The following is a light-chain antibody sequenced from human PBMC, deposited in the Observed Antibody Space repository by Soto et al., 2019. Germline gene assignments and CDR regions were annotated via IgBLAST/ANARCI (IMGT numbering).Light chain of an antibody. V-gene: IGLV1-44*01. CDR1: SSNIGSTR. J-gene: IGLJ1*01. Sequence: QSVLTQPPSASGTPGQRVAISFSGASSNIGSTRANWYRQLPGSAPKLLIYSDNQRPSGVPDRFSGSKSGTSASLAISGLQSEDEADYYCAAWDNSLNGYVFGTGTKLTVL. CDR2: SDN. CDR3: AAWDNSLNGYV.